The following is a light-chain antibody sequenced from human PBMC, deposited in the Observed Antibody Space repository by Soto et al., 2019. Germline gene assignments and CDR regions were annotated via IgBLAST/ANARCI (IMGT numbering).Light chain of an antibody. CDR2: GVS. Sequence: EIVLTQSPGTLSLSPGERATLSCRASQSISSTYLAWYQQKPGQAPRLLIYGVSSRATGIPDRFSGSGSGTDFTLTISRLEPEDFAVYYCQQYGGSPRTFGQGTRVEI. V-gene: IGKV3-20*01. CDR1: QSISSTY. CDR3: QQYGGSPRT. J-gene: IGKJ1*01.